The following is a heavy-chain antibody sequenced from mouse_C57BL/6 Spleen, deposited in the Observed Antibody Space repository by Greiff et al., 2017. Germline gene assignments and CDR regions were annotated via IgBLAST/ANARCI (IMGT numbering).Heavy chain of an antibody. CDR3: AREDDDPWFAY. D-gene: IGHD2-3*01. Sequence: VQLQQPGAELVKPGASVKMSCKASGYTFTSYWITWVKQRPGQGLEWIGDIYPGSGSTNYNEKFKSKATLTVDTSSSTAYMQLRSLTSEASAVYYCAREDDDPWFAYWSQGTLVTVSA. J-gene: IGHJ3*01. CDR2: IYPGSGST. V-gene: IGHV1-55*01. CDR1: GYTFTSYW.